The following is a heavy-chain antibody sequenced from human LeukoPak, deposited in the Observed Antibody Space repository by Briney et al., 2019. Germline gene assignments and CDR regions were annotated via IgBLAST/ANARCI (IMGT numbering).Heavy chain of an antibody. CDR1: GGSISSYY. V-gene: IGHV4-59*08. CDR2: IYYSGST. D-gene: IGHD2-15*01. Sequence: ETSETLSLTCTVSGGSISSYYWSWIRQPPGKGLEWIGYIYYSGSTNYNPSLKSRVTISVDTSKNQFSLKLSSVTAADTAVYYCARLGYCSGGSCYGGQDTWFDPWGQGTLVTVSS. CDR3: ARLGYCSGGSCYGGQDTWFDP. J-gene: IGHJ5*02.